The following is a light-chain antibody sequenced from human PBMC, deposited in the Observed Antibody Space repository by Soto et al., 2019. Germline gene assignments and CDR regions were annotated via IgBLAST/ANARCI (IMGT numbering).Light chain of an antibody. CDR1: QNIDKW. CDR3: QQYNDWPPWT. J-gene: IGKJ1*01. CDR2: DAS. Sequence: DIQMTQSPSTLSASVGDRVSITCRASQNIDKWLAWYQQKPQKAPKLLIFDASTLESGVPSRFSGSGSGTEFTLTISSLQSEDSAVYYCQQYNDWPPWTFGQGTKVDIK. V-gene: IGKV1-5*01.